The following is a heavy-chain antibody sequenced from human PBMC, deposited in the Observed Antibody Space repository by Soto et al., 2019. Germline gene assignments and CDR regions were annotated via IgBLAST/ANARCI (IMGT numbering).Heavy chain of an antibody. J-gene: IGHJ4*02. D-gene: IGHD6-13*01. CDR2: INPSGGST. Sequence: ASVKVSCKASGYTFTSYYMHWVRQAPGQGLEWMGIINPSGGSTSYAQKFQGRVTMTRDTSTSTVYMELGSLRSEDTAVYYCARVGSSSSSKRYYFDYWGQGTLVTVSS. CDR3: ARVGSSSSSKRYYFDY. CDR1: GYTFTSYY. V-gene: IGHV1-46*01.